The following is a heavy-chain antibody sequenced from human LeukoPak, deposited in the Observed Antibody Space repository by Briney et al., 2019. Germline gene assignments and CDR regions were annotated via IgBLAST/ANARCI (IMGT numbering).Heavy chain of an antibody. CDR1: EFTFSSYG. CDR3: AKVTGNYGGNPGL. J-gene: IGHJ4*02. D-gene: IGHD4-23*01. Sequence: GGSLRLSCAASEFTFSSYGMHWVRQAPGRGLEWVAVISYDGSNKYYADSVKGRFTISRDNSKNTLYLQMNSLRAEDTAVYYCAKVTGNYGGNPGLWGQGTLVTVSS. V-gene: IGHV3-30*18. CDR2: ISYDGSNK.